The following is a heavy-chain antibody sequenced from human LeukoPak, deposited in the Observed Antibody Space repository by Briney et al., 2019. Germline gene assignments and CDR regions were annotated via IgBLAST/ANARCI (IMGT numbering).Heavy chain of an antibody. J-gene: IGHJ2*01. CDR1: GYTFINYG. D-gene: IGHD5-12*01. V-gene: IGHV1-18*04. Sequence: ASAKVSCKASGYTFINYGFTRVRQAPGQGLEWMGWISGYNGNTNYLQKFQGRVTMTTDTSTNTVYMELRSLSSDDTAVYYCARVSTNSRVGGYDPQWYFDLWGRGTLVTVSS. CDR3: ARVSTNSRVGGYDPQWYFDL. CDR2: ISGYNGNT.